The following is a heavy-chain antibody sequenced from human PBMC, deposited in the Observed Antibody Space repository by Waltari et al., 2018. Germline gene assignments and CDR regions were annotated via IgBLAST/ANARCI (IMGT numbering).Heavy chain of an antibody. CDR2: ISSDSSIM. V-gene: IGHV3-48*01. J-gene: IGHJ4*02. Sequence: EVQLVESGGGPVPPGGSLRLTCAASGFPFSTYNMNWVRQAPGKGLEWVSYISSDSSIMYYADSVKGRFTISRDNAKNSQYLHMNSLRAEDTAVYYCARDKSGLGYWGQGTLVTVSS. D-gene: IGHD3-10*01. CDR3: ARDKSGLGY. CDR1: GFPFSTYN.